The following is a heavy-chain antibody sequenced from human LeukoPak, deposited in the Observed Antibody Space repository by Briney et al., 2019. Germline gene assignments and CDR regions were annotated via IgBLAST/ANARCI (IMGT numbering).Heavy chain of an antibody. Sequence: GGSLTLSCVVSGFTFSRYYMYCVRQVPGKGLVWVSRLNGYGDYTDYEDSVKGRFTISRNNAKNTLFLQMNSLRAEDTAAYHCVRGSNDWSGMDVWGQGTTVTVSS. J-gene: IGHJ6*02. D-gene: IGHD6-19*01. CDR2: LNGYGDYT. V-gene: IGHV3-74*01. CDR3: VRGSNDWSGMDV. CDR1: GFTFSRYY.